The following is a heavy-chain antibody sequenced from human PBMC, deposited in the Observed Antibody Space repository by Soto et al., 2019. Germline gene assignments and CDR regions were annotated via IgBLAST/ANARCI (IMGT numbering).Heavy chain of an antibody. CDR1: GGTFSSYA. V-gene: IGHV1-69*12. CDR3: ARDLVGATFDY. CDR2: IIPIFGTA. J-gene: IGHJ4*02. Sequence: QVQLVQSGAEVKKPGSSVKVSCKASGGTFSSYAISWVRQAPGQGLEWMGGIIPIFGTANYAQKFQGRVKITADESTSTAYMELSRVRCEDTAVDYCARDLVGATFDYWGQGTLVTVSS. D-gene: IGHD1-26*01.